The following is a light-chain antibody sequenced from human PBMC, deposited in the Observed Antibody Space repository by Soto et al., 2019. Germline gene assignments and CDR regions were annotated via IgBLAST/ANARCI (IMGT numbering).Light chain of an antibody. J-gene: IGLJ1*01. Sequence: QSALTQPASVSGSPGQSITISCTGTSSDVGGYNYVSWYQQHPGKAPKLMIYEASNRPSGVYNRFSGSKSGNAASLTIAGLQAEDAADYYCSSYTSSSTNVFGTGTKLTVL. CDR1: SSDVGGYNY. V-gene: IGLV2-14*01. CDR2: EAS. CDR3: SSYTSSSTNV.